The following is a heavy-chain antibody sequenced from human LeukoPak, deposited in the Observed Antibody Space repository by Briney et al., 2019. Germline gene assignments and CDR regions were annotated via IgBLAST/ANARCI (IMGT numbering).Heavy chain of an antibody. Sequence: VASVKVSCKASGGTFSSYAISWVRQAPGQGLEWMGGIIPIFGTANYAQKFQGRVTITADESTSTAYMELSSLRSEDTAVYYCARLIAVAGTPPVVYFDYWGQGTLVTVSS. CDR2: IIPIFGTA. V-gene: IGHV1-69*13. CDR1: GGTFSSYA. J-gene: IGHJ4*02. CDR3: ARLIAVAGTPPVVYFDY. D-gene: IGHD6-19*01.